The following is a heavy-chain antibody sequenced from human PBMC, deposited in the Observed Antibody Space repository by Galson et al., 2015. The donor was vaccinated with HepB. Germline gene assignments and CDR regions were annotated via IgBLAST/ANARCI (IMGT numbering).Heavy chain of an antibody. V-gene: IGHV2-26*01. CDR2: VFSDDGK. J-gene: IGHJ3*02. CDR3: ARLVFGGHWLVEDAFDI. D-gene: IGHD6-19*01. Sequence: PALVKPTQALTLTCTVSGFSLSNDRVGVSWIRQPPGKALEWLAYVFSDDGKYYSSSLRSRLSISKDTLKNQLTLTLNNVDPVDTAIYYCARLVFGGHWLVEDAFDIWGQGTMVTVSS. CDR1: GFSLSNDRVG.